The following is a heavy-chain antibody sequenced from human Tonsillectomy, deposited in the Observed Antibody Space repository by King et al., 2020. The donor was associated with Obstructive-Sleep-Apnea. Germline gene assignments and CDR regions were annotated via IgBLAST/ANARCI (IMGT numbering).Heavy chain of an antibody. CDR2: IYSGGST. Sequence: VQLVESGGGLVQPGGSLRLSCAASGFTVSNNYLSWVRQAPGEGLEWVSVIYSGGSTYYADSVKGSFTISRDNSKNMLYLQMNSLRAEDTALYYCARDLREDSSSWYASSYYYAMDVWGQGTTVTVSS. J-gene: IGHJ6*02. D-gene: IGHD6-13*01. CDR1: GFTVSNNY. CDR3: ARDLREDSSSWYASSYYYAMDV. V-gene: IGHV3-66*01.